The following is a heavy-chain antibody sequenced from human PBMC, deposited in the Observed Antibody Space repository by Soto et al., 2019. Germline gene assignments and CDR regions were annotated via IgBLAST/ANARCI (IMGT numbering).Heavy chain of an antibody. Sequence: PGGSLRLSCAASGFTFSSYAMHWVRQAPGKGLEWVAVISYDGSNKYYADSVKGRFTISRDNSKNTLYLQMNSLRAEDTAVYYCARVQIVVVATGAFDIWGQGRMVTVAS. CDR3: ARVQIVVVATGAFDI. D-gene: IGHD3-22*01. CDR1: GFTFSSYA. V-gene: IGHV3-30-3*01. J-gene: IGHJ3*02. CDR2: ISYDGSNK.